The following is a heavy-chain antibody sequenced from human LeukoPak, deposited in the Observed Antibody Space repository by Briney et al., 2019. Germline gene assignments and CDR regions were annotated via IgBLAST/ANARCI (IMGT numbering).Heavy chain of an antibody. CDR1: GGSISSYY. Sequence: SETLSLTCTVSGGSISSYYWSWIRQPPGKGLECIGYIYYSGNTNYNPSLKSRVTISVDMSKNQFSLKLSSVTAADTAVYFCARVSWFPGTSYYYMDVWGKGTTVTVSS. V-gene: IGHV4-59*01. CDR3: ARVSWFPGTSYYYMDV. D-gene: IGHD1-1*01. CDR2: IYYSGNT. J-gene: IGHJ6*03.